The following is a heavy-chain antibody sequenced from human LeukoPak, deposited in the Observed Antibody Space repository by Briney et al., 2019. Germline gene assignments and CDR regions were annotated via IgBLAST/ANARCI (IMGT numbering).Heavy chain of an antibody. V-gene: IGHV4-39*07. CDR3: ASGVVVVAATGGYYGMDV. Sequence: SETLSLTCTVSGGSISSSSYYWGWIRQPPGKGLEWIGSIYYSGSTYYNPSLKSRVTISVDTSKNQFSLKLSSVTAADTAVYYCASGVVVVAATGGYYGMDVWGQGTTVTVSS. CDR2: IYYSGST. D-gene: IGHD2-15*01. J-gene: IGHJ6*02. CDR1: GGSISSSSYY.